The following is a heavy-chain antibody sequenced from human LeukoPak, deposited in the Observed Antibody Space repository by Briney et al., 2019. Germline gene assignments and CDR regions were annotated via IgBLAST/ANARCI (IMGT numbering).Heavy chain of an antibody. CDR3: AREDHSKYEY. CDR1: GFTFSSYW. V-gene: IGHV3-7*01. J-gene: IGHJ4*02. D-gene: IGHD4-11*01. CDR2: IKQDGSEK. Sequence: PGGSLRLSCVASGFTFSSYWMSRVRQAPGKGPEWVASIKQDGSEKFYVDSVKGRFTISKDNTKNSLSLQMNSLRAEDTAVYYCAREDHSKYEYWGQGTLVTVSS.